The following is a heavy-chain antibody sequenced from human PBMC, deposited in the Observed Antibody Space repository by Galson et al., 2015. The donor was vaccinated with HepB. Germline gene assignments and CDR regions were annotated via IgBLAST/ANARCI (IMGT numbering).Heavy chain of an antibody. V-gene: IGHV3-30*18. D-gene: IGHD2-8*02. J-gene: IGHJ1*01. CDR2: KSYDESKK. CDR3: AKEISLGPLVYFQH. CDR1: GFTFSSYG. Sequence: SLRLSCAASGFTFSSYGMHWVRQAPGKGLEWVAVKSYDESKKYYADSVKGRFTISRDNSKNTLYLQMNSLRAEDTAVYYCAKEISLGPLVYFQHWGQGTLVTASS.